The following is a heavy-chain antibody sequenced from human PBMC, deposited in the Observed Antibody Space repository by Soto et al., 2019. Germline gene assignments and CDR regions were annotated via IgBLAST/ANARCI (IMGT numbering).Heavy chain of an antibody. V-gene: IGHV3-30-3*01. Sequence: PGGSLRLSCAASGFTFSSYAMHWVRQAPGKGLEWVAVISYDGSNKYYADSVKGRFTISRDNSKNTLYLQMNSLRAEDTAVYYCARPYMVRGVIIYYYYGMDVCGQGTPVTVSS. CDR3: ARPYMVRGVIIYYYYGMDV. CDR2: ISYDGSNK. D-gene: IGHD3-10*01. J-gene: IGHJ6*01. CDR1: GFTFSSYA.